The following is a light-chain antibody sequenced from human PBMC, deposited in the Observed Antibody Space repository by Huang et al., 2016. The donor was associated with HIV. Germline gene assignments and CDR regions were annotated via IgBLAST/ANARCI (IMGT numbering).Light chain of an antibody. CDR3: QQCSNYPLT. V-gene: IGKV1-5*03. Sequence: DIQMTQSPSTLSASIGDRVTITCRASQNIGIWLAWYQQKPGKVPKLLIHKASSLYDGVPSRFSGSGSGTELTLTISDLQPDDFATYYCQQCSNYPLTFGGGTKVEI. J-gene: IGKJ4*01. CDR2: KAS. CDR1: QNIGIW.